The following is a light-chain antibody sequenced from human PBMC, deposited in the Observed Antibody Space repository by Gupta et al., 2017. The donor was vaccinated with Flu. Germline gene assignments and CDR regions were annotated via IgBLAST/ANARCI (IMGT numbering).Light chain of an antibody. Sequence: EIVLTQSPGTLSLSPGERATLSCWASQSLSANFLAWYQQKPGQAPRLLMYGSSSRATGIPDRFSGSGSGTDFTLTISRLEPEDAAVYYCQRHGGSPKWAFGQGTKVEIK. V-gene: IGKV3-20*01. CDR3: QRHGGSPKWA. CDR1: QSLSANF. J-gene: IGKJ1*01. CDR2: GSS.